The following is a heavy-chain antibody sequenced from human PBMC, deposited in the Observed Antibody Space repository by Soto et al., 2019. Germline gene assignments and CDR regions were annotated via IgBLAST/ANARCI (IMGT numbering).Heavy chain of an antibody. D-gene: IGHD3-10*01. CDR2: ISYDGSIK. CDR3: AKIPGLQWGVMDA. CDR1: GFTFSSSG. J-gene: IGHJ6*02. V-gene: IGHV3-30*18. Sequence: GGSLRLSCAASGFTFSSSGMHWVRQAPGKGLEWVAVISYDGSIKYYADSVRGRFTISRDNSKNTLYLQMNSLRAEDTAVYYCAKIPGLQWGVMDAWGQGTTVTVSS.